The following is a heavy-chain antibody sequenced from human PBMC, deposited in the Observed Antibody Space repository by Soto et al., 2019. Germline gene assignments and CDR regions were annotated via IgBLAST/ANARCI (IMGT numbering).Heavy chain of an antibody. CDR3: ARDRYRGGYSYGYFDY. Sequence: QVQLQESDPGLVKPSQTLSLTCTVSGGSISSGGYYWSWIRQHPGKGLEWIGYIYYSGSTYYNPSLKSRVTISVDTSKNQFSLKLSSVTAADTAVYYCARDRYRGGYSYGYFDYWGQGTLVTVSS. D-gene: IGHD5-18*01. J-gene: IGHJ4*02. CDR1: GGSISSGGYY. CDR2: IYYSGST. V-gene: IGHV4-31*03.